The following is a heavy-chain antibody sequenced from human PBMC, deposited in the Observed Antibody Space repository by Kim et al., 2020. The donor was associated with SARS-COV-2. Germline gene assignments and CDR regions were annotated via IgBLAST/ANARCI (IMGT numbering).Heavy chain of an antibody. CDR3: ARQGRRCGYYDSSGYYDYYGMDV. D-gene: IGHD3-22*01. J-gene: IGHJ6*02. Sequence: SETLSLTCTVSGGSISSYYWSWIRQPPGKGLEWIGYIYYSGSTNYNPSLKSRVTISVDTSKNQFSLKLSSVTAADTAVYYCARQGRRCGYYDSSGYYDYYGMDVWGQGTTVTVSS. V-gene: IGHV4-59*08. CDR2: IYYSGST. CDR1: GGSISSYY.